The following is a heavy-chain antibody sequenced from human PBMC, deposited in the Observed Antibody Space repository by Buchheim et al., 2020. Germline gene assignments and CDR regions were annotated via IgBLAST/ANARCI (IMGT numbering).Heavy chain of an antibody. CDR2: INPSDGST. D-gene: IGHD6-19*01. CDR3: AISYYSSGWDN. CDR1: GYTFTSYY. Sequence: QVQLVQSGAEVKKPGASVKVSCKASGYTFTSYYMHWVRQAPGQGIEWMGIINPSDGSTSYAQKFQGRVTLTRDPSTITVYMELSSLRSEDTAVYYCAISYYSSGWDNWGQGTL. J-gene: IGHJ4*02. V-gene: IGHV1-46*03.